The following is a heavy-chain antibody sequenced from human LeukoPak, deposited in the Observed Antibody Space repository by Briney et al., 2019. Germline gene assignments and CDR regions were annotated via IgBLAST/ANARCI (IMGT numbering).Heavy chain of an antibody. D-gene: IGHD5-24*01. CDR2: LSSSGSTM. CDR1: GFTSRGYE. J-gene: IGHJ4*02. Sequence: GGSLRLSCAASGFTSRGYEMNGVRQAPGKGLEWVSYLSSSGSTMYYADSVKGRFTISRDNAKNSLYLQMNSLRADDTAVYYCASAVEMAAIPRYYFDYWGQGTLVTVSS. CDR3: ASAVEMAAIPRYYFDY. V-gene: IGHV3-48*03.